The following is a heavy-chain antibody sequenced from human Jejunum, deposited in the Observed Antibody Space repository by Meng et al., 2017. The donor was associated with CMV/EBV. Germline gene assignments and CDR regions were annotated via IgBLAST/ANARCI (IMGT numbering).Heavy chain of an antibody. Sequence: GFTFSSYEMNWVRQIPGTGLEWISYISASSTAIYYAGSVQGRFTISRDNVKNSLYLLMESLRAEDTAIYYCVRGGSSATLKYFDYWGQGALGTVSS. CDR1: GFTFSSYE. J-gene: IGHJ4*02. V-gene: IGHV3-48*03. CDR3: VRGGSSATLKYFDY. D-gene: IGHD2/OR15-2a*01. CDR2: ISASSTAI.